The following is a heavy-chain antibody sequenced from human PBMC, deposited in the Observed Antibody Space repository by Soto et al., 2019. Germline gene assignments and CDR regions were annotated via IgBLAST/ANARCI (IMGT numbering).Heavy chain of an antibody. CDR1: GGSFSGYY. D-gene: IGHD1-26*01. Sequence: SETLSLTCAVYGGSFSGYYWSWIRQPPGKGLEWIGEINHSGSTNYNPSLKSRVTISVDTSKNQFSLKLSSVTAADTAVYYCARGSPATHYYYYYYGMDVWRQGTTVTVSS. J-gene: IGHJ6*02. CDR3: ARGSPATHYYYYYYGMDV. V-gene: IGHV4-34*01. CDR2: INHSGST.